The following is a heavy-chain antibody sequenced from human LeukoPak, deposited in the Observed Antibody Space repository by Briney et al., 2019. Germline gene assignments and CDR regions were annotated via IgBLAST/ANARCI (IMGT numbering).Heavy chain of an antibody. Sequence: GGSLRLSCAASGFTFSSYAMSWVRQARGKGLEWVSAISGSGGSTYYADSVKGRFTISRDNSKNTLYLQMNSLRAEDTAVYYCAKDPYIVSSTSQNWFDPWGQGTLVTVSS. D-gene: IGHD2-2*01. J-gene: IGHJ5*02. CDR2: ISGSGGST. CDR1: GFTFSSYA. V-gene: IGHV3-23*01. CDR3: AKDPYIVSSTSQNWFDP.